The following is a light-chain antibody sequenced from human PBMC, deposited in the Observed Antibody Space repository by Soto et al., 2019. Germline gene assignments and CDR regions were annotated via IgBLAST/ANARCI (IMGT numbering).Light chain of an antibody. Sequence: QSVLTQPPSASGTHGQRVTISCSGNSSNIGRNYVNWYQVFPGTAPKLLIYRITQRPSGVPDRVSASKSGTSASLAISGLRPEDEADYYCAAWDDSLGGVLFGGGTKLTVL. CDR3: AAWDDSLGGVL. J-gene: IGLJ3*02. V-gene: IGLV1-47*01. CDR2: RIT. CDR1: SSNIGRNY.